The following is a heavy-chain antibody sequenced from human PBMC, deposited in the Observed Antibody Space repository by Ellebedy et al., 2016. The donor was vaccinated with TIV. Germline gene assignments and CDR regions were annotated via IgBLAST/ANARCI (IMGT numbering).Heavy chain of an antibody. V-gene: IGHV3-21*01. J-gene: IGHJ4*02. CDR2: ISSSGTYI. Sequence: GESLKISCAASGFTFSSFTMNWVRQAPGKGLEWVSSISSSGTYIHYGDSVKGRFTISRDNAKNSLYLQMNSLRVEDTAIYYCARPAAAYSSSWYDFDCWGQGTLVADSS. CDR1: GFTFSSFT. D-gene: IGHD6-13*01. CDR3: ARPAAAYSSSWYDFDC.